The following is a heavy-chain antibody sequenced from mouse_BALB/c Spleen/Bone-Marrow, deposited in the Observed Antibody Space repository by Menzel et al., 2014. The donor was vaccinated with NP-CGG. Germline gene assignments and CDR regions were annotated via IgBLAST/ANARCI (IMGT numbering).Heavy chain of an antibody. CDR2: INPDSSTI. V-gene: IGHV4-1*02. Sequence: EVKLMESGGGLVQPGGSLKLSCAASGFDFSRYWMGWVRQAPGRGLKWIGEINPDSSTINYTPSLKDKFIISRDNAKNALYLQMSKVRFEDTALYYCARLGYYGMMAYWGQGTSVTVSS. CDR1: GFDFSRYW. CDR3: ARLGYYGMMAY. D-gene: IGHD1-1*01. J-gene: IGHJ4*01.